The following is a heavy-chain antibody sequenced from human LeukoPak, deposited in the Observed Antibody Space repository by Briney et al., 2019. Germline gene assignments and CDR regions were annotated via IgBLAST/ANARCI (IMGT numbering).Heavy chain of an antibody. CDR2: ISYDGSNK. V-gene: IGHV3-30*18. J-gene: IGHJ4*02. D-gene: IGHD2-21*02. CDR1: GFTFSNYW. CDR3: AKDRCGGDCNYFDY. Sequence: GGSLRLSCAASGFTFSNYWMTWVRQAPGKGLEWVAVISYDGSNKYYADSVKGRFTISRDNSKNTLYLQMNSLRAEDTAVYYCAKDRCGGDCNYFDYWGQGTLVTVSS.